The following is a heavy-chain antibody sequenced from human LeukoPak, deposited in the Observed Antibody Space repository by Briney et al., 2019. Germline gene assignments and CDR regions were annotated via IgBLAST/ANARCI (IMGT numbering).Heavy chain of an antibody. CDR1: GFTFSSYA. J-gene: IGHJ4*02. Sequence: GGSLRLSGAASGFTFSSYAMSWVRQAPGKGLEWVSTISGSGGSTYYADSVKGRFTISRDNSKNTLYLQMNSLRAEDTAVYYCAKGMPNWNYYYFDYWGQGTLVTVSS. V-gene: IGHV3-23*01. CDR2: ISGSGGST. D-gene: IGHD1-7*01. CDR3: AKGMPNWNYYYFDY.